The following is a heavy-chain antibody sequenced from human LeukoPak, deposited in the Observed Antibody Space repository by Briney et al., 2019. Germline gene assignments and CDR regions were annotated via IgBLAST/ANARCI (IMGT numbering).Heavy chain of an antibody. CDR1: GGSFSGYY. V-gene: IGHV4-34*01. D-gene: IGHD6-6*01. Sequence: PSETLSLTCAVYGGSFSGYYWSWIRQPPGKGLEWIGEINHSGSTNYNPSLKSRVTISVDTSKNQFSLKLSSVTAADTAVYYCARSQYSSSSLGWNAEYFQHWGQGTLVTVSS. J-gene: IGHJ1*01. CDR3: ARSQYSSSSLGWNAEYFQH. CDR2: INHSGST.